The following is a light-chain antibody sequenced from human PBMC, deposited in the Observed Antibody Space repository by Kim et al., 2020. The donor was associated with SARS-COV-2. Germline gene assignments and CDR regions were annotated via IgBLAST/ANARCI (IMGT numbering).Light chain of an antibody. CDR2: DAS. J-gene: IGKJ4*01. CDR1: QSVRTY. Sequence: LSPGERATLSCRAIQSVRTYLAWYQQRPGQAPRLLISDASNRATGIPARFSGSGSGTDFTLTIGSLEPEDFAVYYCQQRKSWPLTFGGGTKVDIK. CDR3: QQRKSWPLT. V-gene: IGKV3-11*01.